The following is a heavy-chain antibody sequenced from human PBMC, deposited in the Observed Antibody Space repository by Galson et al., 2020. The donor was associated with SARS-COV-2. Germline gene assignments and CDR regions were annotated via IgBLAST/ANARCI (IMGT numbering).Heavy chain of an antibody. CDR2: ISSSSSYT. Sequence: GESLKISCVASGFTLSDYYMNWIRQAPGKGLEWVSYISSSSSYTNYADSVKGRFTISKDSAKKSLYLQMSSLRAEDTAVYYCARGSHCINGICKGDHFDLWGQGTLVSVSS. V-gene: IGHV3-11*06. J-gene: IGHJ4*02. CDR3: ARGSHCINGICKGDHFDL. CDR1: GFTLSDYY. D-gene: IGHD2-21*01.